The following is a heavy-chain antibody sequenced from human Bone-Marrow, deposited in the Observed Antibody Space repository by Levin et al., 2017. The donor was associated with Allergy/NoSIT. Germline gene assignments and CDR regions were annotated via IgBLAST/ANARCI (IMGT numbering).Heavy chain of an antibody. J-gene: IGHJ6*03. CDR2: IYYSGST. CDR3: ARGPYCSGGSCYPRYYMDV. V-gene: IGHV4-59*01. Sequence: SETLSLTCTVSGGSISSYYWSWIRQPPEKGLEWIGYIYYSGSTNYNPSLKSRVTISVDTSKNQFSLKLSSVTAADTAVYYCARGPYCSGGSCYPRYYMDVWGKGTTVTVSS. CDR1: GGSISSYY. D-gene: IGHD2-15*01.